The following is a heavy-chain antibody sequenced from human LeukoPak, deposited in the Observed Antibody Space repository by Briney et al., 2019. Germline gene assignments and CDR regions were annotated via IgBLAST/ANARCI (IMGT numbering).Heavy chain of an antibody. CDR3: ASYSPSSGSFLFDY. J-gene: IGHJ4*02. D-gene: IGHD1-26*01. V-gene: IGHV1-69*04. Sequence: SVKVSCKAPGGTFSSYAISWVRQAPGQRLEWMGRIIPILGIANYAQKFQGRVSITADKSTSTAYMELSSLRSEDTAVYYCASYSPSSGSFLFDYWGQGTLVTVSS. CDR1: GGTFSSYA. CDR2: IIPILGIA.